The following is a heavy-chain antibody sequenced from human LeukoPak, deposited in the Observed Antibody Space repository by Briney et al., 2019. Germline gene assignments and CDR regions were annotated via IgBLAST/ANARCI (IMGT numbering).Heavy chain of an antibody. CDR1: GFTFSSYA. D-gene: IGHD6-13*01. CDR2: ISSGSSHI. V-gene: IGHV3-21*01. J-gene: IGHJ4*02. Sequence: GGSLRLSCAASGFTFSSYAMTWVRQAPGKGLEWVSSISSGSSHIYYADSVKGRFTMSRDNAKNSLYLQVNSLRADDTAVYYCARVLEAASFDYWGQGSPVTVSS. CDR3: ARVLEAASFDY.